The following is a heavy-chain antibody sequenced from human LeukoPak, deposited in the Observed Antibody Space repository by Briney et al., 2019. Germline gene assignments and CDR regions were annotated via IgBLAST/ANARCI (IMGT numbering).Heavy chain of an antibody. V-gene: IGHV3-23*01. CDR1: GFTFSSYA. Sequence: GGSLRLSCAASGFTFSSYAMSRVRQAPGKGLEWVPAISGSGGSTYYADSVKGRFTISRDNSKNTLYLQMNSLRAEDTAVYYCAKMSAFFQYFDYWGQGTLVTVSS. CDR2: ISGSGGST. CDR3: AKMSAFFQYFDY. J-gene: IGHJ4*02.